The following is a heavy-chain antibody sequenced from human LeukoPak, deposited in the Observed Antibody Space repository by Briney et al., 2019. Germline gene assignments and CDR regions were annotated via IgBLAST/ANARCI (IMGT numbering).Heavy chain of an antibody. CDR2: INHSGST. CDR3: ARWWGFDP. CDR1: GGSFSGYY. Sequence: KASETLSLTCAVYGGSFSGYYWTWIRQPPGKGLEWIGEINHSGSTNYNPSLKSRVTISVDTSKNHFSLKLGSVTAADTAVYYCARWWGFDPWGQGTLVTVSS. J-gene: IGHJ5*02. V-gene: IGHV4-34*01. D-gene: IGHD2-15*01.